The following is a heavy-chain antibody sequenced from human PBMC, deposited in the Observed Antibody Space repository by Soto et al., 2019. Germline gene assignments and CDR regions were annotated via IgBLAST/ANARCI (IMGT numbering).Heavy chain of an antibody. CDR3: AHRVLRTVFGLVTTTAIYFDF. D-gene: IGHD3-3*01. V-gene: IGHV2-5*02. Sequence: QITLNESGPTQVKPRQTLTLTCTFSGFSLTTSGVGVGWIRQSPGKAPEWLALSYWDDDKRDSPSLKSRLTITKDTSKNQVVLTMADLDPADTATYYCAHRVLRTVFGLVTTTAIYFDFWGQGTPVAVSS. J-gene: IGHJ4*02. CDR2: SYWDDDK. CDR1: GFSLTTSGVG.